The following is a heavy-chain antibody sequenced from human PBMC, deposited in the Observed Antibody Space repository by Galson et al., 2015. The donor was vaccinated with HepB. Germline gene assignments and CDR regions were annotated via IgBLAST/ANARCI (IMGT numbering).Heavy chain of an antibody. CDR3: AKTQEPHRIAAAGSFDF. D-gene: IGHD6-13*01. J-gene: IGHJ4*02. CDR1: GFTFSTYA. CDR2: ISVVVGST. V-gene: IGHV3-23*01. Sequence: SLRLSCAASGFTFSTYAMSWVRQAPGKGLEWVSSISVVVGSTYYAGSVKGRFTISRDNSQNTVYLQMNSLRGDDTAVYYCAKTQEPHRIAAAGSFDFWGQGILVTVSS.